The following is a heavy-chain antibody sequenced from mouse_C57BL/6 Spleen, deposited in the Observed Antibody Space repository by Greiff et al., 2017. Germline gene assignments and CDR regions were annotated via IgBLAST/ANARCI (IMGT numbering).Heavy chain of an antibody. V-gene: IGHV1-61*01. CDR1: GYTFTSYW. D-gene: IGHD1-1*01. CDR2: IYPSDSET. Sequence: VQLQQPGAELVRPGSSVKLSCKASGYTFTSYWMDWVKQRPGQGLEWIGNIYPSDSETHYNQKFKDKATLTVDKSSSTAYMQLSSLTSEDSAVYYCARHYGSSYGFAYWGQGTLDTVSA. CDR3: ARHYGSSYGFAY. J-gene: IGHJ3*01.